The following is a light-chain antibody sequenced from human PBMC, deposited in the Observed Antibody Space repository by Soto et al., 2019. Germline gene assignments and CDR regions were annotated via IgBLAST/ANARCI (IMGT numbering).Light chain of an antibody. CDR3: SSYTSSTAYV. V-gene: IGLV2-14*01. CDR2: EVS. J-gene: IGLJ1*01. Sequence: QSVLTQPASVSGSPGQSITISCTGTSSDVGGYNYVSWYQLPPGKAPKLMVYEVSNRPSGVSNRFSGSKSGNTASLTISGLQAEDEADYYCSSYTSSTAYVFGTGTKVTVL. CDR1: SSDVGGYNY.